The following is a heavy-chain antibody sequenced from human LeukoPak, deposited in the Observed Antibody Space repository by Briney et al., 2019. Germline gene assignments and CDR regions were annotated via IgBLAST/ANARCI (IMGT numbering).Heavy chain of an antibody. CDR3: AKDLVAGMAIGEF. CDR2: ISGSGGRT. Sequence: GSLRLSCSASGLTFSRYAMSWVRQAPGKVLEWVSSISGSGGRTYYADSVKGRFTISRDTSNNTLYLQMDSLRAEDTAVYYCAKDLVAGMAIGEFWGQGTLVTVSS. D-gene: IGHD6-19*01. J-gene: IGHJ4*02. V-gene: IGHV3-23*01. CDR1: GLTFSRYA.